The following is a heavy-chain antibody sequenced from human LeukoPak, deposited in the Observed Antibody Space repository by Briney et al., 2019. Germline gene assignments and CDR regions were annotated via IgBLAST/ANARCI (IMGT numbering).Heavy chain of an antibody. CDR3: ARDFYTGIAVAGTGY. V-gene: IGHV3-21*01. Sequence: GGSLRLSCAASGLTFSNYNMNWVRQAPGKGLEWVSSISSSSSYIYYADSVKGRFTISRDNAKNSLYLQMNSLRAEDTAVYYCARDFYTGIAVAGTGYWGQGTLVTVSS. CDR1: GLTFSNYN. J-gene: IGHJ4*02. D-gene: IGHD6-19*01. CDR2: ISSSSSYI.